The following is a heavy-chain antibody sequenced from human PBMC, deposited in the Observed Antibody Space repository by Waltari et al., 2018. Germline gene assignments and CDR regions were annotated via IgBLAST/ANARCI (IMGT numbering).Heavy chain of an antibody. D-gene: IGHD3-10*01. CDR3: ARQSPYGSGSSRYYFDY. J-gene: IGHJ4*02. V-gene: IGHV3-53*02. CDR2: IYSGGST. Sequence: EVQLVETGGGLIQPGGSLRLSCAASGFTVSSNYMSWVSQAPGKGLEWVSVIYSGGSTYYADSVKGRFTISRDNSKNTLYLQMNSLRAEDTAVYYCARQSPYGSGSSRYYFDYWGQGTLVTVSS. CDR1: GFTVSSNY.